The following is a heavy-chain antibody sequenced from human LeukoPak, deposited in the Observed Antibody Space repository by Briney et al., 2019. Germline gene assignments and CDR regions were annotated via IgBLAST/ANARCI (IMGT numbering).Heavy chain of an antibody. V-gene: IGHV3-53*01. CDR1: GLTVSSNY. Sequence: GGSLRLSCAASGLTVSSNYMSWVRQAPGKGLEWVSVIYSGGSTYYADSVKGRFTISRDNSKNTLYLQMNSLRAEDTAVYYCARARKYSGWDVYYFDYWGQGTLVTVSS. J-gene: IGHJ4*02. D-gene: IGHD6-19*01. CDR2: IYSGGST. CDR3: ARARKYSGWDVYYFDY.